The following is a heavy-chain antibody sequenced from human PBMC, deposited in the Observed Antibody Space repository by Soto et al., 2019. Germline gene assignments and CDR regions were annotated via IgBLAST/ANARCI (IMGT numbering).Heavy chain of an antibody. CDR1: GFSLITSGVG. V-gene: IGHV2-5*02. CDR2: IYWDDDT. CDR3: AHTMAPRIFDS. J-gene: IGHJ4*02. Sequence: QITLKEAGPTLVKPTQTLTLTCSFSGFSLITSGVGVGWIRQPPGKALEWLALIYWDDDTGYSTSLRSRLTITKDTSRNQVVLPMTNMDPADTATYYCAHTMAPRIFDSWGQGTLVTVSS.